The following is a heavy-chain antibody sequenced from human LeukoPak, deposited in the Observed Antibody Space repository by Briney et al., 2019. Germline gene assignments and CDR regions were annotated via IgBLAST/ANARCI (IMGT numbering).Heavy chain of an antibody. J-gene: IGHJ3*02. CDR1: GFTFSSYW. V-gene: IGHV3-74*01. Sequence: GGSLRLSCAASGFTFSSYWMHWVRQAPGKGLVWVSRINSDGSSTSYADSVKGRFTISRDNAKNTLYLQMNSLRAEDTAVYYCARESHPYYYDSSGYVDAFDIWGQGTMVTVSS. D-gene: IGHD3-22*01. CDR2: INSDGSST. CDR3: ARESHPYYYDSSGYVDAFDI.